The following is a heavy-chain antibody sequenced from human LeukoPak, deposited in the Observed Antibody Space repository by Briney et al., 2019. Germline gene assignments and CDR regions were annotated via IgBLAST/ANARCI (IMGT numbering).Heavy chain of an antibody. Sequence: ASVKVSCKASGYPFTSYYMHWVRQAPGQGLEWMGIINPSGGSTSYAQKFQGRVTMTRDTSTSTVYMELSSLRSEDTAVYYCTTDVVGATRRVYWGQGTLVTVSS. V-gene: IGHV1-46*01. CDR3: TTDVVGATRRVY. J-gene: IGHJ4*02. CDR2: INPSGGST. CDR1: GYPFTSYY. D-gene: IGHD1-26*01.